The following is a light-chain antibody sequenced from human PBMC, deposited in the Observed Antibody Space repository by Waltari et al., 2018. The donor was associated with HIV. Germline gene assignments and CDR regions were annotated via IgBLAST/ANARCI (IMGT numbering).Light chain of an antibody. J-gene: IGKJ2*01. V-gene: IGKV3-15*01. CDR3: QQYNNWPYT. Sequence: EILMTQSPDTLSVSPGETATLSCRASQGVNIKLARYQQKPGQSPRLLIYSAYTRATDIPARCSGSESGTEFTLTISSLQSEDFTIYYCQQYNNWPYTFGQGTKLEI. CDR2: SAY. CDR1: QGVNIK.